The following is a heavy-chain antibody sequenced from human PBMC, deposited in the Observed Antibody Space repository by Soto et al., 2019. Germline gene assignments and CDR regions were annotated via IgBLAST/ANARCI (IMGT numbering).Heavy chain of an antibody. J-gene: IGHJ4*02. Sequence: GGSLRLSCAASGFTFSNSWMHLVRQVSGKGLEWVSRINADGTSTSYADSVKGRFTISRDNAKNTLYLHVNSLRAEDTAVYYCVKVLARGVGVPRFYFDSWRQGALVTVSS. V-gene: IGHV3-74*01. CDR2: INADGTST. CDR1: GFTFSNSW. D-gene: IGHD2-2*01. CDR3: VKVLARGVGVPRFYFDS.